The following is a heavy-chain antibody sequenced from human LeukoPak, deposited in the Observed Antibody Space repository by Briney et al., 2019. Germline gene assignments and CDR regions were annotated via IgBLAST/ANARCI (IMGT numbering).Heavy chain of an antibody. V-gene: IGHV5-51*01. Sequence: GEYLKISCKGSGYRFTSYWIGWVRQMPGKGLEWMGIIYPGDSDTRYSPSFQGQVTISADKSISTAYLQWSSLKASDTAMYYCASPGSSGWWVFDYWGQGTLVTVSS. D-gene: IGHD6-19*01. CDR1: GYRFTSYW. J-gene: IGHJ4*02. CDR3: ASPGSSGWWVFDY. CDR2: IYPGDSDT.